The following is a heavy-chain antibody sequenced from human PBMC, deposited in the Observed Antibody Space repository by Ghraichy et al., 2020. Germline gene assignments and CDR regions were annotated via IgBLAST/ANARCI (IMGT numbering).Heavy chain of an antibody. J-gene: IGHJ5*02. Sequence: GSLRLSCAASGFTFSSYAMSWVRQAPGKGLEWVSAISGSGGSTYYADSVKGRFTISRDNSKNTLYLQMNSLRAEDTAVYYCAKRGIVALFGPNWFDPWGQGTLVTVSS. CDR2: ISGSGGST. V-gene: IGHV3-23*01. CDR1: GFTFSSYA. CDR3: AKRGIVALFGPNWFDP. D-gene: IGHD2-15*01.